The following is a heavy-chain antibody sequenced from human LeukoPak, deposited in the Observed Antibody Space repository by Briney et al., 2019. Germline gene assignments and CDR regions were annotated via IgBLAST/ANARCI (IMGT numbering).Heavy chain of an antibody. D-gene: IGHD3-22*01. Sequence: SETLSLTCAVYGESFNTYYWTWIRQPPGKGLEWIGSIYHSGSTYYNPSLKSRVTISVDTSKNQFSLKLSSVTAADTAVYYCARAHSGYYDSSGYSLFDYWGQGTLVTVSS. V-gene: IGHV4-38-2*01. CDR2: IYHSGST. CDR1: GESFNTYY. J-gene: IGHJ4*02. CDR3: ARAHSGYYDSSGYSLFDY.